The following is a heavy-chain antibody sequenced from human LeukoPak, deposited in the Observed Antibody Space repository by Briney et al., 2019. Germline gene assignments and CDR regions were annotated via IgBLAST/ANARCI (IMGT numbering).Heavy chain of an antibody. CDR3: ARDPRIAARVLYAFDI. CDR1: GFTFSSYW. V-gene: IGHV3-7*01. Sequence: GGSLRLSCAASGFTFSSYWMSWVRQAPGKGLEWVANIKRDGSEKYYVDSVKGRFTISRDNAKNSLYLQMNSLRAEDTAVYYCARDPRIAARVLYAFDIWGQGTMVTVSS. CDR2: IKRDGSEK. D-gene: IGHD6-6*01. J-gene: IGHJ3*02.